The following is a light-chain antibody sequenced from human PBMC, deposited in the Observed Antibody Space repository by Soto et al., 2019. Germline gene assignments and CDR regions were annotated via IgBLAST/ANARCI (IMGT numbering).Light chain of an antibody. J-gene: IGLJ1*01. Sequence: QSVLTQPPSASGAPGQTVTISCSGSSSNIGSHTVSWYQQLPGAAPKPLIYTNTQRPSGVPVRFSGSKSGTSASLAISGLLSEDEADYYCAVWDDSLYVFGPGTKLTVL. CDR2: TNT. CDR3: AVWDDSLYV. V-gene: IGLV1-44*01. CDR1: SSNIGSHT.